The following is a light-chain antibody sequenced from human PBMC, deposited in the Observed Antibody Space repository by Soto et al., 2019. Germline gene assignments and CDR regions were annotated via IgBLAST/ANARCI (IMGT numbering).Light chain of an antibody. Sequence: IGLTQSPCTLSLSPGERATLSCRASQSVSSSYLAWYQQKPGQAPRLLIYGASSRATGIPDRFSGSGSGTNFTLTISRLEPEDFAVYYCQQYGSSAITFGQGTRLENK. CDR2: GAS. CDR3: QQYGSSAIT. CDR1: QSVSSSY. J-gene: IGKJ5*01. V-gene: IGKV3-20*01.